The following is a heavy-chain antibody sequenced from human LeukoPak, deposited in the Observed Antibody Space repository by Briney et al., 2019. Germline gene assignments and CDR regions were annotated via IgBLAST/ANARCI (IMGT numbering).Heavy chain of an antibody. V-gene: IGHV1-46*01. CDR2: INPSGGST. J-gene: IGHJ4*02. CDR3: ARTSRLVGATKNFDY. CDR1: GYTFTSYY. D-gene: IGHD1-26*01. Sequence: GASVKVSCKASGYTFTSYYMHWVRQAPGQGLEWMGIINPSGGSTSYAQKFQGRVTMTRDTSTSTVYMELSSLRSEDTAVYYCARTSRLVGATKNFDYWGQGTLVTVSS.